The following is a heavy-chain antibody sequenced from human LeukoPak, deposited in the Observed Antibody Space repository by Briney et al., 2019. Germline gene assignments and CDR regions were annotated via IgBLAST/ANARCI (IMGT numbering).Heavy chain of an antibody. Sequence: GGSLRLSCAASGFTFSSHAMNWVRQAPGKGLEWVSSVSSGSHYMYYTDSVKGRFTISRVNAKNSLYLQMDSLRVEDTAVYYCARDGFSGYNNLGFDYWGQGTLVTVSS. CDR2: VSSGSHYM. CDR3: ARDGFSGYNNLGFDY. D-gene: IGHD5-12*01. J-gene: IGHJ4*02. CDR1: GFTFSSHA. V-gene: IGHV3-21*01.